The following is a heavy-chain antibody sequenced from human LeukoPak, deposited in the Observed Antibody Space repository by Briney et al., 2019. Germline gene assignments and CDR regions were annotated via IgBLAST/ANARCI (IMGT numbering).Heavy chain of an antibody. CDR2: IYYSGST. V-gene: IGHV4-39*01. CDR3: AIDSSGYYNWFDP. D-gene: IGHD3-22*01. Sequence: PSETLSLTCTVSGGSISSSSYYWGWIRQPPVKGLEWIGSIYYSGSTYYNPSLKSRVTISVDTSKNQFSLKLSSVTAADTAVHYCAIDSSGYYNWFDPWGQGTLVTVSS. CDR1: GGSISSSSYY. J-gene: IGHJ5*02.